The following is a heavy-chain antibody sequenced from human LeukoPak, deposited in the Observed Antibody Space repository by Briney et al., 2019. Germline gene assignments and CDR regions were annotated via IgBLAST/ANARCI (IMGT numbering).Heavy chain of an antibody. CDR3: ARTIVGATIFDY. D-gene: IGHD1-26*01. V-gene: IGHV2-70*17. CDR2: IDWDDDK. CDR1: GFSLSTSGMR. Sequence: RGSGPTLVNPTQTLTLTCTFSGFSLSTSGMRVSWIRQPPGKALEWLARIDWDDDKFYSTSLKTRLTIFKDTSKNQVVLTMTNMDPVDTATYYCARTIVGATIFDYWGQGTLVTVSS. J-gene: IGHJ4*02.